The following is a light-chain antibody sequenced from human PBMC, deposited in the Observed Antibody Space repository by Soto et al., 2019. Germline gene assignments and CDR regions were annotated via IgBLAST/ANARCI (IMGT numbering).Light chain of an antibody. V-gene: IGKV2-30*01. CDR1: QSLVYRDGNTY. Sequence: DVVMTQSPLSLPVTLGQPASISCRSSQSLVYRDGNTYLNWFQQRPGQSPRRLIYKVSNRDSGVPDRFSGSGSGTDFTLKISRVEADDVGVYYCMQGTHWPWTFGQGTKVEIK. CDR3: MQGTHWPWT. J-gene: IGKJ1*01. CDR2: KVS.